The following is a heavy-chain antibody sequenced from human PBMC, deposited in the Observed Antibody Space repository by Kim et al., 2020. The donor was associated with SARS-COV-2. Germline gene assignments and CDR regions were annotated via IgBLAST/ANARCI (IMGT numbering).Heavy chain of an antibody. Sequence: DSVKGRFTISRDNAKNTLYLQMNSLRAEDTAVYYCARVVVEMAAPDAFDIWGQGTMVTVSS. J-gene: IGHJ3*02. D-gene: IGHD6-19*01. V-gene: IGHV3-30*01. CDR3: ARVVVEMAAPDAFDI.